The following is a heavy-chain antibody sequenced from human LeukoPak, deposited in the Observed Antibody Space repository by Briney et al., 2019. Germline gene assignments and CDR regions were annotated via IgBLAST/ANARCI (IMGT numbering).Heavy chain of an antibody. D-gene: IGHD6-19*01. V-gene: IGHV3-15*01. CDR1: GFTFTNAW. J-gene: IGHJ3*02. CDR2: IKSKVYGGTT. Sequence: AGGSLRLSCAASGFTFTNAWMSWVRQAPGKGLEWVGRIKSKVYGGTTDYTTPVKGRFSISRDDSKNTLYLQMNSLKTEDTAVYYCTPESTAVAGSWAFDIWGQGTMVVVSS. CDR3: TPESTAVAGSWAFDI.